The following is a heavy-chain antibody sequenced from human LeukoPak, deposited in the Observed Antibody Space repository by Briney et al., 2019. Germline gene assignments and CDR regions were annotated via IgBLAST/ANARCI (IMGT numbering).Heavy chain of an antibody. CDR3: ARGRRITMVRGDGYFDY. D-gene: IGHD3-10*01. CDR2: INWNSGSI. CDR1: GFTFDDYA. V-gene: IGHV3-9*01. Sequence: GGSLRLSCAASGFTFDDYAMHWARQAPGKGLEWISGINWNSGSIDYADSAKGRFTISRDNAKNSLYLQMNSLRAEDTAVYYCARGRRITMVRGDGYFDYWGQGTPVTVSS. J-gene: IGHJ4*02.